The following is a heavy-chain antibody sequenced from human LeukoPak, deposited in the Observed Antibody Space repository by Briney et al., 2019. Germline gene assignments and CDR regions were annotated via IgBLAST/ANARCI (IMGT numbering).Heavy chain of an antibody. CDR3: VREGGVADY. CDR1: GFILSSYW. CDR2: INLDGSVQ. D-gene: IGHD3-16*01. J-gene: IGHJ4*02. V-gene: IGHV3-7*01. Sequence: GGSLRLSCATSGFILSSYWMTWVRQAPGQGLEWVANINLDGSVQWYADSVKGRFTISRDNAKNSVYLQMNSLRAEDTAVYYCVREGGVADYWGQGTLVTVSS.